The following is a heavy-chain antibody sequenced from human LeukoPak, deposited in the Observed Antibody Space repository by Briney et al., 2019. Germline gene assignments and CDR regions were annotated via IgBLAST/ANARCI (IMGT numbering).Heavy chain of an antibody. Sequence: ASVKVSCKASGYTFTSYYMHWVRQAPGQGLEWMGIINPSGGSTSYAQKFQGRVTMTRDTSTSTVYMERSSLRSEDTAVYYCARPYNWNLIPMVRGVTDNAFDIWGQGTMVTVSS. CDR3: ARPYNWNLIPMVRGVTDNAFDI. CDR1: GYTFTSYY. D-gene: IGHD3-10*01. J-gene: IGHJ3*02. V-gene: IGHV1-46*01. CDR2: INPSGGST.